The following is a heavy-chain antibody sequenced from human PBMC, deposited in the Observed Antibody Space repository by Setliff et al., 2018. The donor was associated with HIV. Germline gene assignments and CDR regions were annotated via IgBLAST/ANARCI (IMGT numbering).Heavy chain of an antibody. CDR1: GFTFSSYG. CDR2: ISSSSSTI. V-gene: IGHV3-48*04. J-gene: IGHJ4*02. Sequence: GGSLRLSCAASGFTFSSYGMHWVRQAPGKGLEWVSYISSSSSTIYYADSVKGRFTISRDNAKNTLYLQMNSLRAEDTAVYYCAKAPGWLFLSHYWGQGTLVTVSS. D-gene: IGHD3-22*01. CDR3: AKAPGWLFLSHY.